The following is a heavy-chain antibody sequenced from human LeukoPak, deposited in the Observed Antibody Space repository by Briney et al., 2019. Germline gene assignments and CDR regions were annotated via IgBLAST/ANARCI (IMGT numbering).Heavy chain of an antibody. Sequence: SETLSLTCTVSGYSISSGYYWGWIRQPPGKGLEWIGSIYHSGSTYYNPSLKSRVTISVDTSKNQFSLKLSSVTAADTAAYYCARERVPAAIDYWGQGTLVTVSS. CDR1: GYSISSGYY. CDR3: ARERVPAAIDY. V-gene: IGHV4-38-2*02. D-gene: IGHD2-2*01. CDR2: IYHSGST. J-gene: IGHJ4*02.